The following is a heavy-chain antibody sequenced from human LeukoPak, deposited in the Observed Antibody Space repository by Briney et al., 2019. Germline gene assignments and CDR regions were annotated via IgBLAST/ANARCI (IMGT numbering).Heavy chain of an antibody. V-gene: IGHV3-74*01. Sequence: GGSLRLSCAASGFTFSNYWMHWVRQAPGKGLVWVSRINIDGSTTNYADSVKGRFTISRDNAKNTPYLQMNSLRAEDTAVYYCARSPSLGGFDYWGQGTLVTISS. CDR2: INIDGSTT. CDR1: GFTFSNYW. CDR3: ARSPSLGGFDY. D-gene: IGHD3-16*01. J-gene: IGHJ4*02.